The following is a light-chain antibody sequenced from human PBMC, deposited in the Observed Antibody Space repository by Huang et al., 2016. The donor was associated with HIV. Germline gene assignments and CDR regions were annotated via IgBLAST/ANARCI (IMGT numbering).Light chain of an antibody. CDR3: QQYNNWPPGFT. J-gene: IGKJ3*01. CDR2: GAS. CDR1: QSVSSN. Sequence: EIVMTQSPATLSVSPGERATLSCRASQSVSSNLAWYQQKPGQAPRLLIHGASTRATGIPARFSGSGSGTEFTLTISSLQSEDFAVYYCQQYNNWPPGFTFGPGTKVDIK. V-gene: IGKV3-15*01.